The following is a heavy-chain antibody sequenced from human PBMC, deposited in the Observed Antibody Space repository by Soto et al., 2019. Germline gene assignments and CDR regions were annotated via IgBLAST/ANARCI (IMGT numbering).Heavy chain of an antibody. Sequence: QVQLVESGGDVVQPGRSLRLSCAASGFPFTSYGMHWVREGPDKGLEWVAIISYDGSDKYYADSVKGRFTISRDNSKNTLYLQMNSLSPEDTALYYCVGGQYYFDYRGQGTLVIVSS. CDR1: GFPFTSYG. CDR2: ISYDGSDK. V-gene: IGHV3-30*03. CDR3: VGGQYYFDY. J-gene: IGHJ4*02. D-gene: IGHD3-10*01.